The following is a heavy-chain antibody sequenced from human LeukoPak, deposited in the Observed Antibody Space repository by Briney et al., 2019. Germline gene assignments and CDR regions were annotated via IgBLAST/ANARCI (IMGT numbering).Heavy chain of an antibody. Sequence: PGGSLRLSCAASGFTFSSYSMNWVRQAPGKGLEWVSSISSSSSYIYYADSVKGRFTISRDNAKNSLYLQMNSLRAEDTAVYYCARFDVDTATVFDYWGQGTLVTVSS. CDR1: GFTFSSYS. CDR2: ISSSSSYI. D-gene: IGHD5-18*01. V-gene: IGHV3-21*01. J-gene: IGHJ4*02. CDR3: ARFDVDTATVFDY.